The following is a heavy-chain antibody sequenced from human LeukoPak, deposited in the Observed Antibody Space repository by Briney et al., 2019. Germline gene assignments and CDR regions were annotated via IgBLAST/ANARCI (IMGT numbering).Heavy chain of an antibody. D-gene: IGHD3-3*01. CDR1: GYTFTGYY. J-gene: IGHJ4*02. Sequence: ASVKVSCKASGYTFTGYYMHWVRQAPGQGLEWMGWINPNSGGTNYAQKFQGRVTMTRDTSISTAYMELSRLRSDDTAVYYCARDLESRKILRFSEWSLYYFDYWGQGTLVTVSS. CDR2: INPNSGGT. V-gene: IGHV1-2*02. CDR3: ARDLESRKILRFSEWSLYYFDY.